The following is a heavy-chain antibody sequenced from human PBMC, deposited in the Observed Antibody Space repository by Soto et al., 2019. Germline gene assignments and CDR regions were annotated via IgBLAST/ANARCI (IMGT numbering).Heavy chain of an antibody. CDR3: ARDLPRDNMVRGVIPEFDP. D-gene: IGHD3-10*01. Sequence: GASVKVSCKASGYTFTSYGISWVRQAPGQGLEWMGWISAYNGNTNYAQKLQGRVTMTTDTSTSTAYMELRSLRSDDTAVYYCARDLPRDNMVRGVIPEFDPWGQGTLVTVSS. V-gene: IGHV1-18*01. CDR2: ISAYNGNT. CDR1: GYTFTSYG. J-gene: IGHJ5*02.